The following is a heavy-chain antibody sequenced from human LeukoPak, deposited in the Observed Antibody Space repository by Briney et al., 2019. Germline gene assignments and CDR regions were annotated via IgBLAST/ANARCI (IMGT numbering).Heavy chain of an antibody. CDR3: ARETSQKGAHYMDV. Sequence: SETLSLICTVSGGSISSYYWSWIRQPPGKGLEWIGYIYYSGSTNYKSSLKSRVTISVDTSKSQFSLKLSSVTAADTAVYYCARETSQKGAHYMDVWGKGTTVTISS. J-gene: IGHJ6*03. CDR1: GGSISSYY. V-gene: IGHV4-59*01. D-gene: IGHD3-16*01. CDR2: IYYSGST.